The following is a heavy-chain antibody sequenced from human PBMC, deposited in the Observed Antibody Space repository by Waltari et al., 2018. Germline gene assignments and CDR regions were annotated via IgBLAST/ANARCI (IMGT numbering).Heavy chain of an antibody. CDR1: GFTFSSYA. CDR2: ISSSSSYI. Sequence: VQLVESGGGVVQPGRSLRLSCAASGFTFSSYAMHWVRQAPGKGLEWVSSISSSSSYIYYADSVKGRFTISRDNAKNSLYLQMNSLRAEDTAVYYCARALPNYYDSSGYIDYWGQGTLVTVSS. D-gene: IGHD3-22*01. J-gene: IGHJ4*02. CDR3: ARALPNYYDSSGYIDY. V-gene: IGHV3-21*01.